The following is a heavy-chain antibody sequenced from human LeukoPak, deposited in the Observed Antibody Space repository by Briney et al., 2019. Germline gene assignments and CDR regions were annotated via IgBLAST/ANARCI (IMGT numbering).Heavy chain of an antibody. CDR2: ISGSGGST. D-gene: IGHD4-17*01. CDR1: GFTFSSYA. V-gene: IGHV3-23*01. CDR3: AKERTVTTLGIFYPEYYFDY. J-gene: IGHJ4*02. Sequence: GGSLRLSCAASGFTFSSYAMSWVRQAPGKGLEWVSAISGSGGSTYYADSVRGRFTISRDNSKNTLYLQMNSLRAEDTAVYYCAKERTVTTLGIFYPEYYFDYWGQGTLVTVSS.